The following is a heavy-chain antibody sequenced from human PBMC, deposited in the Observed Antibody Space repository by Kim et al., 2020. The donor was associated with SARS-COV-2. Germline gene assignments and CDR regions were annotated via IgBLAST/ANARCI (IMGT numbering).Heavy chain of an antibody. Sequence: GGSLRLSCAASGFTFSSYGMHWVRRAPGKGLEWVAVISYDGSNKYYADSVKGRFTISRDNSKNTLYLQMNSLRAEDTAVYYCAKDLQYSSGWHGVLGYWGQGTLVTVSS. J-gene: IGHJ4*02. V-gene: IGHV3-30*18. D-gene: IGHD6-19*01. CDR2: ISYDGSNK. CDR1: GFTFSSYG. CDR3: AKDLQYSSGWHGVLGY.